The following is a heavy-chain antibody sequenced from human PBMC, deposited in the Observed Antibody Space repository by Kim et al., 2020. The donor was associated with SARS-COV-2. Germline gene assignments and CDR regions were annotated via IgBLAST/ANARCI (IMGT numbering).Heavy chain of an antibody. V-gene: IGHV3-30*18. CDR2: ISYDGNNK. CDR3: AKGAGWELFYFDY. CDR1: GFTFSSYS. J-gene: IGHJ4*02. Sequence: GGSLRLSCAASGFTFSSYSMHWVRQAPGKGLEWVAVISYDGNNKYYADSVKGRFTISRDNSKNTLYLQMNSLKAEDTAVYYCAKGAGWELFYFDYWGQGTLVTVSS. D-gene: IGHD1-26*01.